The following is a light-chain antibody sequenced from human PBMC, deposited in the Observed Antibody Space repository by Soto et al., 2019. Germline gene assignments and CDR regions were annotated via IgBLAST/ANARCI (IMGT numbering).Light chain of an antibody. Sequence: EVVLTQSPATVSLYPVEIATLSCRASQSVSSYLAWYQQKPGQAPRLLIYDASNRATGIPDRFSGSGSGTDFTLTISRLEAEDFAVYYCHQYGSSPRTFGQGTRLEIK. V-gene: IGKV3-20*01. CDR2: DAS. J-gene: IGKJ5*01. CDR1: QSVSSY. CDR3: HQYGSSPRT.